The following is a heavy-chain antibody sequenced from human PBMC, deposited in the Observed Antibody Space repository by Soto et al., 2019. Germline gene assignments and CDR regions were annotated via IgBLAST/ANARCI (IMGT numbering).Heavy chain of an antibody. V-gene: IGHV4-30-4*01. Sequence: QVQLQESGPGLVKPSQTLSLTCTVSGGSISSGDYYWSWIRQPPGKGLEWIGYIYYSGSTYYNPSLKSRVTISVDTSKNQFSLKLSSVTAADTAVYYCARVNTIFGVVIIFDYWGQGTLVTVSS. CDR3: ARVNTIFGVVIIFDY. CDR2: IYYSGST. CDR1: GGSISSGDYY. J-gene: IGHJ4*02. D-gene: IGHD3-3*01.